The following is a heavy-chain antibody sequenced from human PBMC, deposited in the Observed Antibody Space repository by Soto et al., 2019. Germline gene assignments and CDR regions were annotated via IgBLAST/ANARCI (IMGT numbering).Heavy chain of an antibody. CDR2: ISFDGSNK. CDR1: GFTFSSYG. CDR3: AKGGCSGGSCSIYGMDV. V-gene: IGHV3-30*18. J-gene: IGHJ6*02. Sequence: QVQLVESGGGVVQPGRSLRLSCAASGFTFSSYGMHWVRQAPGKGLEWVAVISFDGSNKYFADSVKGRVTISRDNSKHTLYLRVHSLRADATTVYYCAKGGCSGGSCSIYGMDVWGQGTTVTVSS. D-gene: IGHD2-15*01.